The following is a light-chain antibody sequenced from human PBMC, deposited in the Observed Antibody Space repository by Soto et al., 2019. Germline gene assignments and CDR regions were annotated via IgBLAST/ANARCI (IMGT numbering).Light chain of an antibody. CDR1: QDIGNW. CDR3: QQYKSYPIT. V-gene: IGKV1D-16*01. CDR2: TAS. J-gene: IGKJ5*01. Sequence: DIQMTQCPSSLCASVGDRVTNTCRASQDIGNWLAWFQQKPGKAPKSLIYTASTLHSGVPSRFSGSGSGTDFTLPISGLQSEDSATYYCQQYKSYPITFGQGTRLEIK.